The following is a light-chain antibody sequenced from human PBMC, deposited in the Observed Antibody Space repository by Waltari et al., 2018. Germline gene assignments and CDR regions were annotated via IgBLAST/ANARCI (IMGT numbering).Light chain of an antibody. V-gene: IGKV4-1*01. Sequence: DIVMTQSPDSLAVSLGERATINCKSSQSVLYSPNNKNYLAWYQQKPGQPPKLPIYWASTRESGVPDRFSGSGSGTDFTLTISSLQAEDVAVYYCQQYYSTPQTFGQGTKVEIK. CDR3: QQYYSTPQT. J-gene: IGKJ1*01. CDR1: QSVLYSPNNKNY. CDR2: WAS.